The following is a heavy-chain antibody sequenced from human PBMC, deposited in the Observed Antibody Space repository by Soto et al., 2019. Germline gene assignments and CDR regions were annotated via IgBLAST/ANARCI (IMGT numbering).Heavy chain of an antibody. V-gene: IGHV1-46*01. CDR3: ARGPGAHYLDY. Sequence: QVQLVQSGAEVKKPGASVKVSCKASGYTFTSYYMHWVRQTPGQGLESMGIINPSGGSTSYAQKFQGRNTMPRATPTSTVYMELSSVTSEDTAVYYCARGPGAHYLDYWGKGSRVPVSS. J-gene: IGHJ4*02. CDR1: GYTFTSYY. D-gene: IGHD4-17*01. CDR2: INPSGGST.